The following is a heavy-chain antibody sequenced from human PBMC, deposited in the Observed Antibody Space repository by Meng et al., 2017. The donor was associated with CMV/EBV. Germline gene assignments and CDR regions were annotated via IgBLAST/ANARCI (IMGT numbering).Heavy chain of an antibody. D-gene: IGHD2-2*01. CDR3: ATGRPAAIRGGPFDY. CDR1: GYTLTQFS. Sequence: VHAIPSGAEVKKSVSSVKVYCKGSGYTLTQFSSHWVRQAPRKGLEWMGGFDPEDGETIYAQKFQGRVTMTEDTSTDTAYMELSSLRSEDTAVYYCATGRPAAIRGGPFDYWGQGTLVTVSS. CDR2: FDPEDGET. V-gene: IGHV1-24*01. J-gene: IGHJ4*02.